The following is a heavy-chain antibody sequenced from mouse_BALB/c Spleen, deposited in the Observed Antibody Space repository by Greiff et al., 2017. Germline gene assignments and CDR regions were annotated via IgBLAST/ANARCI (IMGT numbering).Heavy chain of an antibody. CDR1: GFTFSSFG. J-gene: IGHJ2*01. CDR2: ISSGSSTI. V-gene: IGHV5-17*02. Sequence: EVMLVESGGGLVKPGGSLKLSCAASGFTFSSFGMHWVRQAPEKGLEWVAYISSGSSTIYYADTVKGRFTISRDNPKNTLFLQMTSLRSEDTAMYYCARIYYGNYGFDYWGQGTTLTVSS. D-gene: IGHD2-1*01. CDR3: ARIYYGNYGFDY.